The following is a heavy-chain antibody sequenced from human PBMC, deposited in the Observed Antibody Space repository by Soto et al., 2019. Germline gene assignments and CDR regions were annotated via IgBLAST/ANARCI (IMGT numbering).Heavy chain of an antibody. CDR1: SASLSSSTYY. D-gene: IGHD6-6*01. V-gene: IGHV4-39*01. Sequence: ETLSLTCRVSSASLSSSTYYWSWIRQPPGRGPEWIGSIYYSGNTYYKPSLKSRVSISIDTSRNQFSLKLTSVTAADTGVYYCASSSPFHYWGPGILVTVSS. CDR3: ASSSPFHY. J-gene: IGHJ4*02. CDR2: IYYSGNT.